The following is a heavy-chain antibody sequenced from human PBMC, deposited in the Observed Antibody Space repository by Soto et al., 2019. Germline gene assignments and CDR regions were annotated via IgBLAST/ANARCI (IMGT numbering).Heavy chain of an antibody. D-gene: IGHD2-21*02. Sequence: EVQLLESGGGFVQPGGSLRLSCTASGVGLSTYAISWVRQAPGKGLEWVSVISGNSGKTDYADSVKGRFSISRDKSENTVQLQKNRLRAEDTGVYYFGPPRCGGDCYSPFDYWGQGTLVTVSS. CDR2: ISGNSGKT. J-gene: IGHJ4*02. V-gene: IGHV3-23*01. CDR1: GVGLSTYA. CDR3: GPPRCGGDCYSPFDY.